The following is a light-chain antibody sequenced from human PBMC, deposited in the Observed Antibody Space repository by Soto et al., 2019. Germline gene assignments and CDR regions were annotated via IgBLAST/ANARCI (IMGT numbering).Light chain of an antibody. J-gene: IGLJ3*02. CDR2: EVT. V-gene: IGLV2-8*01. Sequence: QSVLTQPPSASGSPGQSVTISCTGTSSDVGGYNFVSWYQQHRGKAPKFMIYEVTKRPSGVPDRFSGSKSGNTASLTVSGLQAEDEADYYCSSYAGGIKWVFGGGTKLTVL. CDR3: SSYAGGIKWV. CDR1: SSDVGGYNF.